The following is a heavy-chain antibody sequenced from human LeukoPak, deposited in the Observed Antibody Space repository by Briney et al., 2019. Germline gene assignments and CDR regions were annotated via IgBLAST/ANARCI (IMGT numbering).Heavy chain of an antibody. V-gene: IGHV3-66*02. Sequence: GGSRRLSCAASGFTVSSNYMCWVRQAPGKGLEWVSVIYSGGGTYYADSVKCRFTISRDHSKNTLYLQMNSLRAEDTAVYYCARFVSQQLANWGQGTLVTVSS. CDR1: GFTVSSNY. CDR2: IYSGGGT. J-gene: IGHJ4*02. D-gene: IGHD6-13*01. CDR3: ARFVSQQLAN.